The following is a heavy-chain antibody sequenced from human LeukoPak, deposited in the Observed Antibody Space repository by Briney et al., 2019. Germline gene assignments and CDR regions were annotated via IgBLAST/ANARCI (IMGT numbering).Heavy chain of an antibody. CDR2: INHSGST. Sequence: LETLSLTCAVYGGSFSGYYWSWIRQPPGKGLEWIGEINHSGSTNYNPSLKSRVTISVDTSKNQFSLKLSSVTAADTAVYYCARAPAPVDYWGQGTLVTVSS. CDR1: GGSFSGYY. CDR3: ARAPAPVDY. V-gene: IGHV4-34*01. D-gene: IGHD2-2*01. J-gene: IGHJ4*02.